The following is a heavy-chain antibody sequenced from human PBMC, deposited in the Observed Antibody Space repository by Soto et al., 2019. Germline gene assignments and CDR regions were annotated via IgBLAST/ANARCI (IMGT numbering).Heavy chain of an antibody. CDR1: GFTFSSYA. CDR2: ISYDGSNK. D-gene: IGHD3-22*01. J-gene: IGHJ4*02. Sequence: GGSLRLSCAASGFTFSSYAMHWVRQAPGKGLEWVAVISYDGSNKYYADSVKGRFTISRDNSKNTLYLQMNSLRAEDTAVYYCARDSPHYYDSSEIDYWGQGTLVTVSS. V-gene: IGHV3-30-3*01. CDR3: ARDSPHYYDSSEIDY.